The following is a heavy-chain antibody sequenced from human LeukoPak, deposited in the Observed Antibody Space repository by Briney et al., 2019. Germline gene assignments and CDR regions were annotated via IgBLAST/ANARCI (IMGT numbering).Heavy chain of an antibody. CDR2: IYYSGST. CDR1: GGSISSGDYY. V-gene: IGHV4-30-4*08. CDR3: ARRITIFGAYAFDI. Sequence: SETLSLTCTVSGGSISSGDYYWSWICQPPGKGLEWIGYIYYSGSTYYNPSLKSRVTISVDTSKNQFSLKLSSVTAADTAVYYCARRITIFGAYAFDIWGQGTMVTVSS. D-gene: IGHD3-3*01. J-gene: IGHJ3*02.